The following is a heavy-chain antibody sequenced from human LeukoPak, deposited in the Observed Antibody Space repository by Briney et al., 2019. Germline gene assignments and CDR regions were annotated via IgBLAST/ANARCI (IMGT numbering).Heavy chain of an antibody. CDR2: ISYDGSNK. Sequence: PGGSLRLSCAASGFTFSSCGMHWVRQAPGKGLEWVAVISYDGSNKYYADSVKGRFTISRDNSKNTLYLQMNSLRAEDTAVYYCAKGDGSGWRDAAFDYWGQGTLVTVSS. CDR1: GFTFSSCG. D-gene: IGHD6-19*01. V-gene: IGHV3-30*18. J-gene: IGHJ4*02. CDR3: AKGDGSGWRDAAFDY.